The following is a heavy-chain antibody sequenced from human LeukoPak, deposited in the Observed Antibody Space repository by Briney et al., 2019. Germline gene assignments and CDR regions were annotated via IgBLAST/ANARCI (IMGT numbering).Heavy chain of an antibody. J-gene: IGHJ4*02. Sequence: GGSLRLSCAASGFTFSSYSMNWVRQAPGKGLEWVSFISIGSDNIAYADSVRGRFTISRDNSRNTLYLQMNSLRAEDTAVYYCARGKDSSSWYYFDYWGQGTLVTVSS. CDR2: ISIGSDNI. CDR3: ARGKDSSSWYYFDY. V-gene: IGHV3-48*01. CDR1: GFTFSSYS. D-gene: IGHD6-13*01.